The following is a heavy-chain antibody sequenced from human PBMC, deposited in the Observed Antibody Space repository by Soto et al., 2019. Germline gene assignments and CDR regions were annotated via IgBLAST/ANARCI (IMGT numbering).Heavy chain of an antibody. CDR3: ARASLRQYYYYYYYMDV. D-gene: IGHD6-6*01. CDR1: GFTFSSYD. CDR2: IGTAGDT. J-gene: IGHJ6*03. V-gene: IGHV3-13*01. Sequence: GSLRLSCAASGFTFSSYDTHWVRQATGKGLEWVSAIGTAGDTYYPGSVKGRFTISRENAKNSLYLQMNSLRAGDTAVYYCARASLRQYYYYYYYMDVWGKGT.